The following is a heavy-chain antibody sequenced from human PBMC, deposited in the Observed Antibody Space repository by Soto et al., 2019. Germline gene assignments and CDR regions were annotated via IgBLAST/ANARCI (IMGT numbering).Heavy chain of an antibody. CDR2: IHYSGST. Sequence: SETLSLTCTVSGGSISGSYWSWIRQTPGKVLEWVGYIHYSGSTNYNPSLKSRVTMSVDSAKNQFSLQLSSVTAADTAVYYCARVPIYYDSSGYYHYGTFDIWGQGTMVTVSS. V-gene: IGHV4-59*12. J-gene: IGHJ3*02. CDR1: GGSISGSY. CDR3: ARVPIYYDSSGYYHYGTFDI. D-gene: IGHD3-22*01.